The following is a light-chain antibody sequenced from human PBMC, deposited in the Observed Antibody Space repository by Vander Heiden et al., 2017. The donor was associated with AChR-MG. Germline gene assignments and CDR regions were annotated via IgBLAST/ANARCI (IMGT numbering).Light chain of an antibody. CDR1: QTFTTNY. V-gene: IGKV3-20*01. J-gene: IGKJ1*01. Sequence: EIVLAQSPGTLSVSPGEGGTLSCRASQTFTTNYVAWYQQKPGQAPRLVISGASTRAPGIPDRFSGSGSGTDFTLTITRLEPEDVAVYYCQQYTTFAWTFGQGTRVEIK. CDR2: GAS. CDR3: QQYTTFAWT.